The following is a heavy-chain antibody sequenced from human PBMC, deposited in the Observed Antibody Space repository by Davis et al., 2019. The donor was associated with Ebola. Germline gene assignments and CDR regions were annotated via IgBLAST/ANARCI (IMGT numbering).Heavy chain of an antibody. CDR2: ISYDGSNN. CDR3: VKAREIVVVVAATLDY. CDR1: GFTFSSYG. J-gene: IGHJ4*02. Sequence: GGSLRLSFAAPGFTFSSYGMPWVAQAPGKGLEWVAVISYDGSNNYYADLVKGGFTISRDTSKNTLYLQMNSLRAKDTAVYYCVKAREIVVVVAATLDYWGQGTLVTVSS. D-gene: IGHD2-15*01. V-gene: IGHV3-30*03.